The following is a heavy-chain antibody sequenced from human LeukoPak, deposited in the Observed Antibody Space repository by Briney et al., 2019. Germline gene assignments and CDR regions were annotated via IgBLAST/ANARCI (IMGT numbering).Heavy chain of an antibody. J-gene: IGHJ5*02. Sequence: GGSLRLSCAASGFTFSSYSMNWVRQTPEKGLEWLSYVGNTGNTIFYADSVKGRFTISRDNAKNLLFLEMNSLRVEDTAVYYCGRADESTWGIDPWGQGTLVTVSS. CDR3: GRADESTWGIDP. V-gene: IGHV3-48*01. CDR1: GFTFSSYS. D-gene: IGHD3-16*01. CDR2: VGNTGNTI.